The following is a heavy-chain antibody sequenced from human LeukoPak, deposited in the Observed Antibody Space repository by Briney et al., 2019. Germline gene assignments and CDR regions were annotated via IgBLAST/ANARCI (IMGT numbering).Heavy chain of an antibody. Sequence: KTGGSLRLSCVASGVTLSNYAMSWARQAPGKGLEWVSGISSSGSGGNTYYADSVKGRFTISRDSSRNTLFLHMNTLRAEDTAVYYCARKEYYDTSGGWGQGTLVTVSS. V-gene: IGHV3-23*01. J-gene: IGHJ4*02. D-gene: IGHD3-16*01. CDR1: GVTLSNYA. CDR3: ARKEYYDTSGG. CDR2: ISSSGSGGNT.